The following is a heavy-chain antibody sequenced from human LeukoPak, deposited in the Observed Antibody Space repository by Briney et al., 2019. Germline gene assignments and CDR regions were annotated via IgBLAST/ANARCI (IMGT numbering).Heavy chain of an antibody. D-gene: IGHD3-22*01. J-gene: IGHJ4*02. CDR2: ISGSGVSP. Sequence: PGGSLRLSCAASGFTFSSYAINWVRQAPGKGLGWVSGISGSGVSPYYADSVKGRFTMSRDNSKNTLYLQMNSLRAEDTAVYYCAKANSPYYYDSSGYSTFDYWGQGTLVTVSS. CDR1: GFTFSSYA. CDR3: AKANSPYYYDSSGYSTFDY. V-gene: IGHV3-23*01.